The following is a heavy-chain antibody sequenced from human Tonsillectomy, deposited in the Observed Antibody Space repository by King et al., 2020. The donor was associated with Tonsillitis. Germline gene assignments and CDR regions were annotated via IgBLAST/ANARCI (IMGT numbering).Heavy chain of an antibody. CDR3: ARGSLDDFWSGYYPSSFDY. CDR2: IYYSGST. CDR1: GGSISSYY. Sequence: QLQESGPGLVKPSETLSLTCTVSGGSISSYYWSWIRQPPGKGLEWIGYIYYSGSTNYNPSLKSRVTISVDTSKNQFSLTLSSVTAADTAVYYCARGSLDDFWSGYYPSSFDYWGQGTLVTVSS. J-gene: IGHJ4*02. V-gene: IGHV4-59*01. D-gene: IGHD3-3*01.